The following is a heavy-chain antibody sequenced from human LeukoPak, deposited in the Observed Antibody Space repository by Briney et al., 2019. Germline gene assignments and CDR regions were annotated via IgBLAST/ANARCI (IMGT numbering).Heavy chain of an antibody. D-gene: IGHD6-6*01. CDR1: GFTFSSYS. CDR2: ISSDGRAT. V-gene: IGHV3-30*18. CDR3: ANIEYSSSSGDY. Sequence: GGSLRLSCAASGFTFSSYSMNWVRQAPGKGLEWVTVISSDGRATFYAESVKGRFTIARDDSENTLSLQMNSLRLEDTAVYYCANIEYSSSSGDYWGQGTLVTVSS. J-gene: IGHJ4*02.